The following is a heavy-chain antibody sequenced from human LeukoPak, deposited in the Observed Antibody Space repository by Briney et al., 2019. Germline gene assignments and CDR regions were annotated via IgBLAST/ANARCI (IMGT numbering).Heavy chain of an antibody. Sequence: SETLSLTCTVSGGSISSSSYYWGWIRQPPGKGLEWLGSIYYSGSTYYNPSLKSPVTISVDTSKNQFSLKLSSVTAADTAVYYCAWFGELLYSGMDDWGQGTTVSVSS. CDR3: AWFGELLYSGMDD. D-gene: IGHD3-10*01. CDR1: GGSISSSSYY. CDR2: IYYSGST. V-gene: IGHV4-39*07. J-gene: IGHJ6*02.